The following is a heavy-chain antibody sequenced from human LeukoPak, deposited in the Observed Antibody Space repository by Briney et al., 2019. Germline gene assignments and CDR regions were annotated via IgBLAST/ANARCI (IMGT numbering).Heavy chain of an antibody. CDR1: AGSISGYY. J-gene: IGHJ6*03. CDR2: IYYSGST. Sequence: PSETLSLTCTVSAGSISGYYRNWIRQPPGKGLEWIGYIYYSGSTNYNPSLKSRVTISVDTSKNKFSLKVSSVTAADTAVYYCARDGVQQGGYYSYYMDVWGKGTTVTVSS. V-gene: IGHV4-59*01. D-gene: IGHD6-13*01. CDR3: ARDGVQQGGYYSYYMDV.